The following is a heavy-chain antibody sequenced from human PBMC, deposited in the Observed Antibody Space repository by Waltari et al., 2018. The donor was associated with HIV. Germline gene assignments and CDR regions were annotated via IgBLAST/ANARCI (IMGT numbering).Heavy chain of an antibody. J-gene: IGHJ6*02. CDR2: IYYSGST. Sequence: QVQLQESGPGLVKPSQTLSLTCTVSGGSVSSDSHYWSWIRQHPGKGLEWIGYIYYSGSTYYNPSLKSRVIISTDTSQNQFSLELTSVTAADTAVYYCARDSGLYGTYSHGMDVWGQGTTVTVSS. CDR3: ARDSGLYGTYSHGMDV. V-gene: IGHV4-31*02. CDR1: GGSVSSDSHY. D-gene: IGHD4-17*01.